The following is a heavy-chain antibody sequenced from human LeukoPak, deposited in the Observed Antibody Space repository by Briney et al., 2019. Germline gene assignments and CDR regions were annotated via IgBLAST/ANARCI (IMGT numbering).Heavy chain of an antibody. D-gene: IGHD5-12*01. CDR1: GFTFSKYW. Sequence: GGSLRLSCAASGFTFSKYWMRWVRQAPGKGLEWVANIKQDGSAKYYVDSVKGRFTISRDNAKNSLYLQMNSLRAEDTAVYYCARVEASGYDYGAFDYWGQGTLVTVSS. CDR3: ARVEASGYDYGAFDY. V-gene: IGHV3-7*01. CDR2: IKQDGSAK. J-gene: IGHJ4*02.